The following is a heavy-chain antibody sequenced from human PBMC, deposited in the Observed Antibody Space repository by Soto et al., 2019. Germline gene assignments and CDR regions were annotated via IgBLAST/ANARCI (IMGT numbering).Heavy chain of an antibody. D-gene: IGHD7-27*01. V-gene: IGHV4-30-2*01. CDR3: AKNWNWGSLVH. Sequence: TLSLTCAVSGGSISRGGYSWSWIRQPPGKGLEWIGYIYHSGSTNYNPSLKSRVTISVDTPKNQFSLKLSSVTAADTAVYYCAKNWNWGSLVHWGQGTLVTVSS. CDR1: GGSISRGGYS. CDR2: IYHSGST. J-gene: IGHJ4*02.